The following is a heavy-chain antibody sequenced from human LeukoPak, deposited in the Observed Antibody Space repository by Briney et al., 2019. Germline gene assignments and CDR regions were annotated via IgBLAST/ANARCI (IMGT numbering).Heavy chain of an antibody. D-gene: IGHD3-9*01. Sequence: GGSLRLSCAASGFTFSSYWMHWVRQAPGKGLVWVSHINSDGSNTTYADSVKGRFTISRDTAKNTLYLQMNSLRAEDTDVYYCARGRAFYYDILTGYYLDAFDIWGQGTMVTVSS. CDR1: GFTFSSYW. J-gene: IGHJ3*02. CDR3: ARGRAFYYDILTGYYLDAFDI. V-gene: IGHV3-74*01. CDR2: INSDGSNT.